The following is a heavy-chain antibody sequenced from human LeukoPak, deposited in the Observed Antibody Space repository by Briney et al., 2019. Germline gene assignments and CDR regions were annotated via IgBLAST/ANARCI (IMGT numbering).Heavy chain of an antibody. J-gene: IGHJ4*02. V-gene: IGHV3-30*18. CDR1: GFTFSSYG. D-gene: IGHD3-10*01. CDR3: AKSRYYYGSGSSDY. CDR2: ISYDGSNK. Sequence: GGSLRLCCAASGFTFSSYGMHWVRQAPGKGLEWVAVISYDGSNKYYADSVKGRFTISRDNSKNTLYLQMNSLRAEDTAVYYCAKSRYYYGSGSSDYWGQGTLVTVSS.